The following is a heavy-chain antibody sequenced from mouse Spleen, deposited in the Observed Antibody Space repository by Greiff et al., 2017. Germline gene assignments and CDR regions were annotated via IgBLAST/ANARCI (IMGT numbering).Heavy chain of an antibody. J-gene: IGHJ4*01. CDR1: GFNIKDTY. D-gene: IGHD2-4*01. CDR2: IDPANGNT. V-gene: IGHV14-3*02. CDR3: ASTMIPYYAMDY. Sequence: VQLKQSGAELVKPGASVKLSCTASGFNIKDTYMHWVKQRPEQGLEWIGRIDPANGNTKYDPKFQGKATITADTSSNTAYLQLSSLTSEDTAVYYCASTMIPYYAMDYWGQGTSVTVSS.